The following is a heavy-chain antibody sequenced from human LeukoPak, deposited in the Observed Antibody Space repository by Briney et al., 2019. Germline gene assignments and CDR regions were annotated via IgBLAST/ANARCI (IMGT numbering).Heavy chain of an antibody. D-gene: IGHD3-16*01. V-gene: IGHV3-23*01. CDR2: INGNGGST. CDR1: GFTFSSYA. CDR3: AKRSLLGWGPGAFDI. J-gene: IGHJ3*02. Sequence: GGSLRLSCAASGFTFSSYAMSWVRQAPGKGLECVSGINGNGGSTYYADSVKGRFTISRDNSKNTLYLQMNSLRAEDTAVYYCAKRSLLGWGPGAFDIWGQGTMVTVSS.